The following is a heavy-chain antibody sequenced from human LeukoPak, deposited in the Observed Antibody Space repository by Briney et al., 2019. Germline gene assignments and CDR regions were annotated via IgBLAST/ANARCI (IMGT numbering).Heavy chain of an antibody. Sequence: SETLSLTCAVYGGSFSGYYWSWIRQPPGKGLEWIGEIKHSGSTTYNPSLKSRVTISVDTSKNQFSLKLSSVTAADTAVYYCARRTPPGSWEQLVYYYYYYYMDVWGKGTTVTVSS. D-gene: IGHD6-13*01. CDR1: GGSFSGYY. CDR3: ARRTPPGSWEQLVYYYYYYYMDV. V-gene: IGHV4-34*01. CDR2: IKHSGST. J-gene: IGHJ6*03.